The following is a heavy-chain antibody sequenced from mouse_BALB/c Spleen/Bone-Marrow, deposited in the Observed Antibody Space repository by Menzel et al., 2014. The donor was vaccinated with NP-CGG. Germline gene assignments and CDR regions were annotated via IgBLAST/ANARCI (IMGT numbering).Heavy chain of an antibody. CDR2: ISGYYGDA. V-gene: IGHV1S137*01. Sequence: VKPQESGAKLVRPGVSVKISCKGPGYTFTDHAIHWVKRSHAKSLEWIGVISGYYGDAIYNQKFKGKATMTVDKSSSTAYMELARLTSEDSAIYYCARSGKVRNAMDYWGQGTSVTVSS. CDR3: ARSGKVRNAMDY. CDR1: GYTFTDHA. D-gene: IGHD2-14*01. J-gene: IGHJ4*01.